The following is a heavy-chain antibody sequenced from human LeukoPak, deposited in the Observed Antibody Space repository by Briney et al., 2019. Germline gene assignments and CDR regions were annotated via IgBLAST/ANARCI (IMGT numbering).Heavy chain of an antibody. V-gene: IGHV4-39*01. D-gene: IGHD3-3*01. CDR2: IYYSGST. CDR1: GGSISSSSYY. CDR3: AKRSGNRGSLDY. Sequence: PSETLSLTCTVSGGSISSSSYYWVWIRQPPGKGLEWIGSIYYSGSTYYNPSLKSRVTISVDTSKNQFSLKLSSVTAADTAVYYCAKRSGNRGSLDYWGQGTLVTVSS. J-gene: IGHJ4*02.